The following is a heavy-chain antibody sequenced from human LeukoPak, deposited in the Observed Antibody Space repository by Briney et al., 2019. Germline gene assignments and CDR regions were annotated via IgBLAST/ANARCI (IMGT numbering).Heavy chain of an antibody. CDR1: GYNFINYC. CDR2: IYPGDSDT. Sequence: GESLKISCKGSGYNFINYCIAWVRQMPGKGLEWMGIIYPGDSDTRYSPSFQGQVTISADKSISSAYVQWSSLKASDTAMYYCARVGMTAVAPDYWGQGTLVTVSS. V-gene: IGHV5-51*01. D-gene: IGHD4-23*01. CDR3: ARVGMTAVAPDY. J-gene: IGHJ4*02.